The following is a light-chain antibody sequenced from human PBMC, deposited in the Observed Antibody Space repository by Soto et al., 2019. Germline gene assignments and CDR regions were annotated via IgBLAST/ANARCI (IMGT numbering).Light chain of an antibody. J-gene: IGKJ4*01. CDR1: QSVRSSY. CDR2: GAS. Sequence: EIVLTQSPGTLSSSPGERATLSCRSSQSVRSSYLAWYQQKPGQAPRLLIYGASTRATGIPARFSGSGSGTEFTLTISSLQSELFAVYYCQQYDNWPLTFGGGTKVDIK. V-gene: IGKV3D-15*01. CDR3: QQYDNWPLT.